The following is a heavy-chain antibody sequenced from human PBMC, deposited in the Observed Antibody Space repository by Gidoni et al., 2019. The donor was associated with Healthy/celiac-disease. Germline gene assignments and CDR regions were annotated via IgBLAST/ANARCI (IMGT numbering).Heavy chain of an antibody. CDR1: GFTVRSYS. J-gene: IGHJ5*02. Sequence: EVQLVESGGGLVQPGGALRLLWSALGFTVRSYSMNWVRQAPGKGLEWVSYISSSSSTIYYADSVKGRFTISRDNAKNSLYLQMNSLRAEDTAVYYCARIVVVPAASPLDPWGQGTLVTVSS. D-gene: IGHD2-2*01. CDR2: ISSSSSTI. V-gene: IGHV3-48*01. CDR3: ARIVVVPAASPLDP.